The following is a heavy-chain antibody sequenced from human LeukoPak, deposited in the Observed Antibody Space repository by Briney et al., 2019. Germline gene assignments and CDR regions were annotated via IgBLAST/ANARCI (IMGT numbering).Heavy chain of an antibody. CDR1: GFSFRDFS. Sequence: GGSLRLSCAASGFSFRDFSFNWVRQAPGKGLEWVSSISGSGGHTFYADSVKGRFTISRDNTKNSLFLQMSSLRVEGTAVYFCARAPFRDYYGSGTYFDYWGQGILVTVSS. CDR3: ARAPFRDYYGSGTYFDY. CDR2: ISGSGGHT. V-gene: IGHV3-21*01. J-gene: IGHJ4*02. D-gene: IGHD3-10*01.